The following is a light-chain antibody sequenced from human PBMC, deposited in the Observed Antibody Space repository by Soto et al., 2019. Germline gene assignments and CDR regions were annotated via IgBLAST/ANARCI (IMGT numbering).Light chain of an antibody. CDR1: QSITNY. CDR3: QQSYSTPVT. Sequence: DIQMTQSPSSLSASVGDRVTITCRASQSITNYLSWYQQKPGKAPMVLIYAASSLQSGVPSRFSGSGSGTDFTLTISSLQPEDFATYYFQQSYSTPVTFVQGTRLEIK. J-gene: IGKJ5*01. V-gene: IGKV1-39*01. CDR2: AAS.